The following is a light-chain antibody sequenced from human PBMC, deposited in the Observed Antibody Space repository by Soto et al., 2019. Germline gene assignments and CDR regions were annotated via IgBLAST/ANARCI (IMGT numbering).Light chain of an antibody. CDR3: QSYDSSLRASV. CDR2: GNN. CDR1: SSNIGAGFD. V-gene: IGLV1-40*01. Sequence: QAVLTQPPSVSGAPGQRVTISCTGSSSNIGAGFDVYWHQQLPGTAPKLLINGNNNRPSGVPDRFSGSKSGTSASLAISGLQAEDEADYYCQSYDSSLRASVFGGGTKLTVL. J-gene: IGLJ2*01.